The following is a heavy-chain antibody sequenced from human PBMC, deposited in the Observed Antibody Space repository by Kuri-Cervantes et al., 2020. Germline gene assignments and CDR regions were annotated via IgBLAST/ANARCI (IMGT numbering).Heavy chain of an antibody. J-gene: IGHJ4*02. CDR2: IYYSGST. CDR3: ARSDYGDYPHFDY. D-gene: IGHD4-17*01. CDR1: GGSFSGYY. Sequence: SETLSLTCVVYGGSFSGYYWNWIRQPPGKGLEWIGYIYYSGSTYYNPSLKSRVTISVDTSKNQFSLKLSSVTAADTAVYYCARSDYGDYPHFDYWGQGTLVTVSS. V-gene: IGHV4-30-4*08.